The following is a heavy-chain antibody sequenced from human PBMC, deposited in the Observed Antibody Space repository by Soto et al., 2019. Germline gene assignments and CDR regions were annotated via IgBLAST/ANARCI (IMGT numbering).Heavy chain of an antibody. V-gene: IGHV1-69*01. CDR1: GGTFSSYA. D-gene: IGHD1-26*01. J-gene: IGHJ4*02. Sequence: QVQLVQSGAEVKKPGSSVKVSCKASGGTFSSYAISWVRQAPGQGLEWMGGIIPILGTANYAQKLQGRVTITADESTSTAYMELSSLRSEDTAVYYCARETQVGAHGPPGYWGQGTRVTVSS. CDR2: IIPILGTA. CDR3: ARETQVGAHGPPGY.